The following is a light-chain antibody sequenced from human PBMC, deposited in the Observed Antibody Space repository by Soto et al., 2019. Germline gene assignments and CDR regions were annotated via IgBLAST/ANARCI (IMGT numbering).Light chain of an antibody. J-gene: IGLJ1*01. V-gene: IGLV2-14*02. CDR1: TNDVGYYNL. CDR3: SSYTSSSTSYV. CDR2: EDD. Sequence: QSALTQPASVSGSPGQSITISCIGVTNDVGYYNLVSWYQQLPGQAPRLIIYEDDKRPSGVSDRFSGSKSGNTASLTISGLQAEDEADYYCSSYTSSSTSYVFGTGTKLTVL.